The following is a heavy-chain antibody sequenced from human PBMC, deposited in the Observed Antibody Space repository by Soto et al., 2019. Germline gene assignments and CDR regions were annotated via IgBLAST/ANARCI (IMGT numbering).Heavy chain of an antibody. J-gene: IGHJ4*02. D-gene: IGHD1-26*01. V-gene: IGHV3-11*01. CDR1: GLTFSDDY. CDR2: IDSSGDHI. CDR3: ATGRLEATVLDY. Sequence: PGGSLRLSCAASGLTFSDDYMSWIRQAPGKGLEWISYIDSSGDHIYYGDSVRGRFTISRDNAKNSLFLQMNSLRAEDTAVYYCATGRLEATVLDYWGQGTLVTVSS.